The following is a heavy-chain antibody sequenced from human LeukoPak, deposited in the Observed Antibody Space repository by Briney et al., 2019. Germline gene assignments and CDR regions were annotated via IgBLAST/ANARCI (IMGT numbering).Heavy chain of an antibody. CDR2: VYYSGGI. Sequence: SETLSLTCTVSGGSISDYYWSWIRQPPGKGLEWIAYVYYSGGINYNPSLKSRVTMSVDTSKNQISLKMSSVTAADTAVYYCASASSGTFNDAFDIWGQGTVVTASS. J-gene: IGHJ3*02. CDR1: GGSISDYY. D-gene: IGHD1-26*01. V-gene: IGHV4-59*01. CDR3: ASASSGTFNDAFDI.